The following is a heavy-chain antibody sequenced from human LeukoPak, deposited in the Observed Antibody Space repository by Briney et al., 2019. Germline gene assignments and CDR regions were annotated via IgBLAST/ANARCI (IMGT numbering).Heavy chain of an antibody. J-gene: IGHJ1*01. CDR2: INPNSGGT. D-gene: IGHD3-16*01. CDR1: AYTLSGYY. CDR3: ASPSVMSEYFQH. V-gene: IGHV1-2*02. Sequence: ASVKVSCKASAYTLSGYYMHWVRQAPGQGLEWMGWINPNSGGTNYAQKFQGRVTMTRDTSISTAYMELSRLRSDDTAVYYCASPSVMSEYFQHWGQGTLVTVSS.